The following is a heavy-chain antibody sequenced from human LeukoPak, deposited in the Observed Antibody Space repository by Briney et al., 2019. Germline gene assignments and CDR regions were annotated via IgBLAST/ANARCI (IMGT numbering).Heavy chain of an antibody. Sequence: PSETLSLTCTVAGGSISSFYWSWIRQPPGKGLEWIGEINHIGSTNYNPSLKSRVNISVDTSKNQFSLKLSSVTAADTAVYYCARGPRPTYMDVWGKGTTVTVSS. V-gene: IGHV4-34*01. J-gene: IGHJ6*03. CDR3: ARGPRPTYMDV. D-gene: IGHD6-6*01. CDR1: GGSISSFY. CDR2: INHIGST.